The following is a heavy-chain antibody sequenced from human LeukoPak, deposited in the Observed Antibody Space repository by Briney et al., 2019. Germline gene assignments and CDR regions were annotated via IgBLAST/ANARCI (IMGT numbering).Heavy chain of an antibody. D-gene: IGHD3-16*02. V-gene: IGHV4-34*01. CDR2: INHSGST. J-gene: IGHJ4*02. Sequence: SETLSLTCAVYGGSFSGYYWSWIRQPPGKGLEWIGEINHSGSTNYNPSLKSRVTISVDTSKNQFSLKLSSVTAADTAVYYCARHYDYVWGSYRYKARYYFDYWGQGTLVTVSS. CDR3: ARHYDYVWGSYRYKARYYFDY. CDR1: GGSFSGYY.